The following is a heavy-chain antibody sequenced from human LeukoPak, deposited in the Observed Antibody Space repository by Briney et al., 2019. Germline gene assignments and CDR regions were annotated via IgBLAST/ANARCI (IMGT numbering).Heavy chain of an antibody. J-gene: IGHJ4*02. CDR3: ARGGDIVVVVVATPDY. D-gene: IGHD2-15*01. CDR2: ISSSSSYI. V-gene: IGHV3-21*01. CDR1: GFTFSSYS. Sequence: GGSLRLSCAASGFTFSSYSMNWVRQAPGKGLEWVSSISSSSSYIYYADSVKGRFTISRDNAKNSLYLQMNSLRAEDTAVYYCARGGDIVVVVVATPDYWGQGTLVTVSS.